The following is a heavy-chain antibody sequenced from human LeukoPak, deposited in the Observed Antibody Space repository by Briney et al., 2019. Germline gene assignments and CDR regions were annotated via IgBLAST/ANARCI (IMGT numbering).Heavy chain of an antibody. CDR2: VYYSGST. J-gene: IGHJ4*02. CDR3: ARRPDGTSHFDY. D-gene: IGHD6-6*01. CDR1: GGSTRSYF. Sequence: PSGTLSLTCTVSGGSTRSYFWSWIRQPPGKGLEWIGYVYYSGSTNYNPSLKSRVTISVDTSKKQFSLKLSSVTAADTAVYYCARRPDGTSHFDYWGQGTLATVSS. V-gene: IGHV4-59*08.